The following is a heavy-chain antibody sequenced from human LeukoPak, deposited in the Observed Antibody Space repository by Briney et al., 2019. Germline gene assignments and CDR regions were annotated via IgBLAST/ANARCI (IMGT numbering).Heavy chain of an antibody. D-gene: IGHD6-13*01. J-gene: IGHJ6*02. V-gene: IGHV4-59*08. Sequence: PSETLSLTCTVSGGSISSYYWSWIRQPPGKGLEWIGYIYYSGSTNYNPSLKSRVTISVDTSKNQFSLKLSSVTAADTAVYYCARAGQQQLVTSYYYYYGMDVWGQGTTVTVSS. CDR1: GGSISSYY. CDR3: ARAGQQQLVTSYYYYYGMDV. CDR2: IYYSGST.